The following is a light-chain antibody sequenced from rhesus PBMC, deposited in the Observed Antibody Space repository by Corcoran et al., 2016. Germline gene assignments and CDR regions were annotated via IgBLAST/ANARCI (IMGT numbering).Light chain of an antibody. CDR1: QSVDSY. J-gene: IGKJ1*01. CDR2: GAS. V-gene: IGKV3-24*04. CDR3: QQSSDFWT. Sequence: EIVVTQSPATLSLSPGERATLSCRASQSVDSYLAWYQQKPGQAPRLLIYGASRRATGIPDRFSGSGSGTDFTLTISSREPEDVGVYYCQQSSDFWTFGQGTKVEIK.